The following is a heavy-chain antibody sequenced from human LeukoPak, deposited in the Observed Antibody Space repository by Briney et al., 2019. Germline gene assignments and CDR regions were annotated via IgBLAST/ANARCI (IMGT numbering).Heavy chain of an antibody. J-gene: IGHJ6*03. CDR1: GYTFTGYY. CDR3: ARAEGILWPPDYYYYMDV. CDR2: INPNGGGT. Sequence: ASVKVSCKASGYTFTGYYIHWVRQAPGQGLEWMGWINPNGGGTNYAQKFQGRVTMTRDTSVNTAYMELSRLRSDDTAVYYCARAEGILWPPDYYYYMDVWGKGTTVTVSS. D-gene: IGHD2-21*01. V-gene: IGHV1-2*02.